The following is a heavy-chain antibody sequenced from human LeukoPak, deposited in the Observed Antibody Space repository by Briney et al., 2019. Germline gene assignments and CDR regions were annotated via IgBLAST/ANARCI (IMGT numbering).Heavy chain of an antibody. CDR2: ISYDGNNK. CDR3: ARGAPERISSSTNYFFDY. J-gene: IGHJ4*02. CDR1: GFTFSSYA. Sequence: GRSLRLSCAASGFTFSSYAMYWVRQAPGKGLEWVAVISYDGNNKYYADSVKGRFTISRDDSKNTLSLQMNSLRAEDTAVYYCARGAPERISSSTNYFFDYWGQGTLVTVSS. V-gene: IGHV3-30-3*01. D-gene: IGHD6-6*01.